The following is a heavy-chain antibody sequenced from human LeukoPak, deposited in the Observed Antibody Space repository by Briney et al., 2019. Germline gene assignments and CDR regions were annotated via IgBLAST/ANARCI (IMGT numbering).Heavy chain of an antibody. CDR1: GFTFSSYS. CDR2: ISSSSIYI. Sequence: GGSLRLSCAASGFTFSSYSMNWVRQAPGKGLEWVLSISSSSIYIYYVDSLRGRFTISRDNAKNSLYLQMNSLRAEDAAVYYCARGIRQRDSSSSLYFDYWGQGSLVTVSS. D-gene: IGHD6-6*01. CDR3: ARGIRQRDSSSSLYFDY. J-gene: IGHJ4*02. V-gene: IGHV3-21*01.